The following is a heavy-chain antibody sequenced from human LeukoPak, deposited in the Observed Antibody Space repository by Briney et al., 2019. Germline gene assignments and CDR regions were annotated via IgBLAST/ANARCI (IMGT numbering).Heavy chain of an antibody. Sequence: GRSLRLSCAASGFTFSSYGMHWVRQAPGKGLEWVAVISYDGSNKYYADSVKGRFTISGDNSKNTLYLQMNSLRAEDTAVYYCAKGYSSSWYYRYFDYWGQGTLVTVSS. V-gene: IGHV3-30*18. CDR2: ISYDGSNK. CDR1: GFTFSSYG. D-gene: IGHD6-13*01. CDR3: AKGYSSSWYYRYFDY. J-gene: IGHJ4*02.